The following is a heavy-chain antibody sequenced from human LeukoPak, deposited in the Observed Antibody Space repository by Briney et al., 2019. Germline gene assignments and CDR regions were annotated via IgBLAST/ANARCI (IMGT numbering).Heavy chain of an antibody. Sequence: GASVKVSCKASGYTFTSYYMHWVRQASGQGLEWMGIINPSGGSTSYAQKFQGRVTMTRDTSTSTVYMELSSLRSEDTAVYYCARGLDDFWSEYYTKELDYWGQGTLVTVSS. CDR1: GYTFTSYY. J-gene: IGHJ4*02. D-gene: IGHD3-3*01. V-gene: IGHV1-46*01. CDR3: ARGLDDFWSEYYTKELDY. CDR2: INPSGGST.